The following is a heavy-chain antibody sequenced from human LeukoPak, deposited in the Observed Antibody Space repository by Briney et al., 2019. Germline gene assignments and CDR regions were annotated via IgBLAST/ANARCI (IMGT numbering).Heavy chain of an antibody. CDR3: TTDVSRLVSNYYYYGMDV. D-gene: IGHD6-6*01. CDR2: IKSKTDGGTT. V-gene: IGHV3-15*01. Sequence: GGSLRLSCAASGFTFSNAWMSWVRQAPGKGLEWVGRIKSKTDGGTTDYAAPVKGRFTISRDDSKNTLYLQMNSLKTEDTAVYYRTTDVSRLVSNYYYYGMDVWGQGTTVTVSS. CDR1: GFTFSNAW. J-gene: IGHJ6*02.